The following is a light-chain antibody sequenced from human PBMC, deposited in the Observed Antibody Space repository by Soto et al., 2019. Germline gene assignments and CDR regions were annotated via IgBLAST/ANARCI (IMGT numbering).Light chain of an antibody. V-gene: IGKV1-39*01. CDR2: AAS. Sequence: DIQMTQSPSSLSASVGDRVTITCRASQSISSYLNWYQQKPGKAPKLLIYAASSLQSGVPSRFSGSGSGTDFTLTISSLQPEDFATYYCQQSYSTLAYTFGQGTELEIK. CDR3: QQSYSTLAYT. J-gene: IGKJ2*01. CDR1: QSISSY.